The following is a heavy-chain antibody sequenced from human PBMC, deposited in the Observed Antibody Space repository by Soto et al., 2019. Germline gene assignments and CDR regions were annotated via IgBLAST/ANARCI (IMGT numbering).Heavy chain of an antibody. J-gene: IGHJ6*02. Sequence: DVQLVDSGGGLVQPGGSLRLSCAASGFTFRSYDINWVRQAPGKGLEWVSYISSGGDNLHYADSVKGRFTISRDNAKNSLCLQMNSLRAEDTAVYYCARENTVATERAGHYYFGMDVWGQGTTVTVSS. D-gene: IGHD4-17*01. V-gene: IGHV3-48*03. CDR1: GFTFRSYD. CDR2: ISSGGDNL. CDR3: ARENTVATERAGHYYFGMDV.